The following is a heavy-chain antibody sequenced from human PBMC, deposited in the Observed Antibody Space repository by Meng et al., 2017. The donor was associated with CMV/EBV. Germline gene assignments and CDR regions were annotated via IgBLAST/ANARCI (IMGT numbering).Heavy chain of an antibody. V-gene: IGHV1-2*02. CDR3: AVTYYYDSSGYPFDY. CDR1: GYTFTGYY. D-gene: IGHD3-22*01. CDR2: INPNSGGT. J-gene: IGHJ4*02. Sequence: ASVKVSCKASGYTFTGYYMHWVRQPPGQGLEGMGWINPNSGGTNYAQKFQGRVTMTRDTSISTAYMELSRLRSDDTAVYYCAVTYYYDSSGYPFDYWGQGTLVTVSS.